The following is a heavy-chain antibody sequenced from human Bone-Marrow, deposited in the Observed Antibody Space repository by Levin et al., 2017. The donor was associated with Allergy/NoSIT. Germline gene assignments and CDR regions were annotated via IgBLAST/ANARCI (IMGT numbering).Heavy chain of an antibody. J-gene: IGHJ4*02. CDR3: ARYGEEPSAHFAY. D-gene: IGHD1-14*01. V-gene: IGHV4-4*07. CDR2: IYASGST. Sequence: PSETLSLTCTVSGGSISSYYWSWIRQPAEKGLEWIGRIYASGSTSYNPSLKSRVTMSLDTSRNQFSLKVSSVTAADTAVYYCARYGEEPSAHFAYWGQGTLVTVSS. CDR1: GGSISSYY.